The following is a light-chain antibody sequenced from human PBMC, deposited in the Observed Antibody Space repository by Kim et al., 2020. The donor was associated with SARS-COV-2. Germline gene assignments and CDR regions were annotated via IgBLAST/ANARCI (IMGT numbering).Light chain of an antibody. CDR2: GAS. CDR1: QSISSN. CDR3: QKYNNGPPYT. V-gene: IGKV3-15*01. Sequence: EIVMTQSPATLSVSPGERATLSCRASQSISSNLAWYQQKPGQAPRFLIYGASTRATDIPARFSGSGSGTDFTLTISSLQSEDFAVYYCQKYNNGPPYTFGEGTKVEIK. J-gene: IGKJ2*01.